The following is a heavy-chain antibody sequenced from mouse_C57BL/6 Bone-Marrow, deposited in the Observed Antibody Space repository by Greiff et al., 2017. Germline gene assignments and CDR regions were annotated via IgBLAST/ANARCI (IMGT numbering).Heavy chain of an antibody. Sequence: EVQLQQSGPELVKPGASVKMSCKASGYTFTDYNMHWVKQSHGKSLEWIGYINPNNGGTSYNQKFKGKATLTVNKSSSTAYMELRSLTSEDSAVYYCAITTVVAPLDYWGQGTTLTVSS. D-gene: IGHD1-1*01. J-gene: IGHJ2*01. CDR2: INPNNGGT. V-gene: IGHV1-22*01. CDR3: AITTVVAPLDY. CDR1: GYTFTDYN.